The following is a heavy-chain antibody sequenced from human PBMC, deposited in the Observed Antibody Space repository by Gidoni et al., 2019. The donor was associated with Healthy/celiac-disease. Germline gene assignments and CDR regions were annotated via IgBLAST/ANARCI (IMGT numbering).Heavy chain of an antibody. CDR3: ARAHFLSAAAGPHPHYYYGMDV. CDR2: IWYDGSNK. CDR1: GFTFSSYG. Sequence: QVQLVESGGGVVQPGRSLRLSCAASGFTFSSYGLHWVRQAPGKGLEWVAVIWYDGSNKYYADSVKGRFTISRDNSKNTLYLQMNSLRAEDTAVYYCARAHFLSAAAGPHPHYYYGMDVWGQGTTVTVSS. J-gene: IGHJ6*02. D-gene: IGHD6-13*01. V-gene: IGHV3-33*01.